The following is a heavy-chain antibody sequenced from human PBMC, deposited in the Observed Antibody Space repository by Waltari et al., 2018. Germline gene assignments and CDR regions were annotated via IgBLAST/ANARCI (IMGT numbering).Heavy chain of an antibody. CDR3: AKVASGHWGFADS. Sequence: QVQVVESGGGVVQPGGSLRLSCAVSGFIFRSYGMHWVRQAPGKGREWVGFIRQDGSNEYYPDSVKGRFTISRDNSKNTLYLQMNSLRVEDSAVYYCAKVASGHWGFADSWGQGTLVTVSS. V-gene: IGHV3-30*02. D-gene: IGHD7-27*01. CDR1: GFIFRSYG. J-gene: IGHJ4*02. CDR2: IRQDGSNE.